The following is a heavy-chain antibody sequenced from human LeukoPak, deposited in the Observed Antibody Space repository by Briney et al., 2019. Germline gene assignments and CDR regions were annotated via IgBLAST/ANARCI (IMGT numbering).Heavy chain of an antibody. CDR3: ARDPTTEPNIAYYFDF. CDR2: INDRGHT. Sequence: SETLSLTCAVYGVSFSGYHWNWIRQFPGKGLEWIGEINDRGHTNYNPSLESRVTISVGTSKKQFSLKLNSVTAADTAVYYCARDPTTEPNIAYYFDFWGQGTLVTVSS. V-gene: IGHV4-34*01. J-gene: IGHJ4*02. D-gene: IGHD4-17*01. CDR1: GVSFSGYH.